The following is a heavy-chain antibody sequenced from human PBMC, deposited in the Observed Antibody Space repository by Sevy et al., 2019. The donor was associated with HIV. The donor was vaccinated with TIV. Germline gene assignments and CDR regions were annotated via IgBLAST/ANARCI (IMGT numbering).Heavy chain of an antibody. J-gene: IGHJ4*02. V-gene: IGHV3-33*01. CDR2: IWDDGSSK. Sequence: GGSLRLSCVASQFNFDTYAIHWVRQAPGKGLEWVAMIWDDGSSKYYAESVKGRFAISRDNSQNTAFLQMNSLRAEDTGVYYCATNMVHAGAYDSYFNFWGQGSLVTVSS. CDR1: QFNFDTYA. CDR3: ATNMVHAGAYDSYFNF. D-gene: IGHD3-10*01.